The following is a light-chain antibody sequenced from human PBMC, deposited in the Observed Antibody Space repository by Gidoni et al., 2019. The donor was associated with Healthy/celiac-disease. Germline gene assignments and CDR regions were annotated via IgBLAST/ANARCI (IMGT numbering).Light chain of an antibody. J-gene: IGKJ1*01. CDR1: QSISSW. V-gene: IGKV1-5*03. CDR2: KAS. CDR3: QQSTSYSRT. Sequence: DIQMTQSPSTLSASVGDRVTITCRASQSISSWFAWYQQKPGQAPKLLIYKASSLETGVPSRFSGSGSGTEFTLTISSLQPDDFATYYCQQSTSYSRTFGQGTKVEIK.